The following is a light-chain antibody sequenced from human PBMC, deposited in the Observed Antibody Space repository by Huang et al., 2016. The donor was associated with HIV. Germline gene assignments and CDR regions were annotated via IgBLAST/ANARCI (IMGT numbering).Light chain of an antibody. CDR3: QQYNNWPWT. CDR1: QSVSSN. Sequence: EVVMTQSPATLSVSQGERATLSCRASQSVSSNLAWYQQTPGQAPRLPSYGASTRATGIPARFSGSGSGTEFTLTISSLQSEDFAVYYCQQYNNWPWTFGQGTKVEIK. V-gene: IGKV3-15*01. CDR2: GAS. J-gene: IGKJ1*01.